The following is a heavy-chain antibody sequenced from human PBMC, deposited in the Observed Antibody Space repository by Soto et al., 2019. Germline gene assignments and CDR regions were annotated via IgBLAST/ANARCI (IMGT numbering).Heavy chain of an antibody. CDR1: GDSVSSGSSH. Sequence: QVHLQESGPGLVKPSETLSLTCTVSGDSVSSGSSHWNWIRQPPGTGLEWIGYIYSSGSTSYNPSLKSRVTISVDTSKNQFSLKLRSVTAADTAVYYCASLINAAFDFWGQGTLVTVSS. D-gene: IGHD3-10*01. CDR3: ASLINAAFDF. CDR2: IYSSGST. J-gene: IGHJ4*02. V-gene: IGHV4-61*01.